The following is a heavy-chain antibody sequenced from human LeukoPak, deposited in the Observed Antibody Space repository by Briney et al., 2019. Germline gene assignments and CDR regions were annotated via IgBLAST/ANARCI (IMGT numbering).Heavy chain of an antibody. CDR3: VRGRIPMVVMGEFDY. CDR1: GFNFDHYT. Sequence: PGGSLRLSCAASGFNFDHYTMHWVRQAPGKGLEWVSLISWDGGSTYYADSVKGRFTISKDNAKSSLYLQMTSLRAEATAVYYCVRGRIPMVVMGEFDYWGQGALVPVSS. J-gene: IGHJ4*02. V-gene: IGHV3-43*01. D-gene: IGHD3-10*01. CDR2: ISWDGGST.